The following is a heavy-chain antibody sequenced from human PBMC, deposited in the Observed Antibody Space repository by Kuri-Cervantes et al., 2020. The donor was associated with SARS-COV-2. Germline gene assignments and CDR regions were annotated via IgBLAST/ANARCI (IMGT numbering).Heavy chain of an antibody. V-gene: IGHV3-7*03. CDR1: GFTFSSYS. Sequence: GESLKISCAASGFTFSSYSMNWVRQAPGKGLEWVANIKQDGSEKYYVDSVKGRFTISRDNAKNSLYLQMNSLRAEDTAVYYCARVRSSSFAWYYYYMDIWGQGTTVTVSS. D-gene: IGHD6-13*01. J-gene: IGHJ6*03. CDR3: ARVRSSSFAWYYYYMDI. CDR2: IKQDGSEK.